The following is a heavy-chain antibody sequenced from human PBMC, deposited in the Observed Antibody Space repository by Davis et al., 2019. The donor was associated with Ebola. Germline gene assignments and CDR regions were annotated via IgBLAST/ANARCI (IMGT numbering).Heavy chain of an antibody. CDR2: INHSGST. CDR1: GGSFSGHS. V-gene: IGHV4-34*01. J-gene: IGHJ6*02. Sequence: SETLSLTCAVYGGSFSGHSWNWVRQPPGKGLEWIGEINHSGSTNYNPSLKSRLILSVDTSKNQFSVKLTSVTAADTAVYYCARKRDRYYYNGLDVWGQGTTVTVSS. CDR3: ARKRDRYYYNGLDV.